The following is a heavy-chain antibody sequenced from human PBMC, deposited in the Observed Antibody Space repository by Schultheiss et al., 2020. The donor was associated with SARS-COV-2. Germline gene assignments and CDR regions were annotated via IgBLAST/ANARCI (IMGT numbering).Heavy chain of an antibody. D-gene: IGHD5-18*01. CDR3: ASGGYSYGYY. J-gene: IGHJ4*02. Sequence: SETLSLTCAVYGGSFSGYYWSWIRQPPGKRLEWIGEINHSGSTNYNPSLKSRVTISVDTSKNQFSLKLSSVTAADTAVYYCASGGYSYGYYWGQGTLVTVSS. CDR2: INHSGST. CDR1: GGSFSGYY. V-gene: IGHV4-34*01.